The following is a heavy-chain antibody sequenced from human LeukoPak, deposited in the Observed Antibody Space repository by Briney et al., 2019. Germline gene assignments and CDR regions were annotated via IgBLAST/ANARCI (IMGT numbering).Heavy chain of an antibody. Sequence: SETLSLTCAVYGGSFSGYYWSWIRQPPGKGLEWIGEINHSGSTNYNPSLKSRVTISVDTSKNQFSLKLSSVTAADTAVYYCARLDLVRFGVVIKAFDIWGQGTMVTVSS. V-gene: IGHV4-34*01. J-gene: IGHJ3*02. CDR2: INHSGST. D-gene: IGHD3-3*01. CDR1: GGSFSGYY. CDR3: ARLDLVRFGVVIKAFDI.